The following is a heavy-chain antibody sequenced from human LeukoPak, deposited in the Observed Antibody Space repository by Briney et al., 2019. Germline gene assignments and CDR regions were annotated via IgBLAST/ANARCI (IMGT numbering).Heavy chain of an antibody. J-gene: IGHJ5*02. CDR1: GYTFTGYY. V-gene: IGHV1-2*02. D-gene: IGHD3-9*01. CDR3: ARDPPALRYFDP. CDR2: INPNSGGT. Sequence: ASVKVSCKASGYTFTGYYMHWVRQAPGQGLEWMGWINPNSGGTNCAQKFQGRVTMTRDTSISTAYMELSRLRSDDTAVYYCARDPPALRYFDPWGQGTLVTVSS.